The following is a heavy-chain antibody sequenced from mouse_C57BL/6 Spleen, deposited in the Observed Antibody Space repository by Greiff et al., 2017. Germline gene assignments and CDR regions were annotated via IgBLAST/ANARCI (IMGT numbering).Heavy chain of an antibody. Sequence: QVQLQQSGAELARPGASVKLSCKASGYTFTSYGISWVKQRTGQGLEWIGEVYPRSGNTYYNEKFKGKATLTADKSSSTAYMELRGLTAEDSAVYFCARWGSNYAMDYWGQGTSVTVSS. V-gene: IGHV1-81*01. CDR1: GYTFTSYG. J-gene: IGHJ4*01. CDR2: VYPRSGNT. CDR3: ARWGSNYAMDY. D-gene: IGHD5-1*01.